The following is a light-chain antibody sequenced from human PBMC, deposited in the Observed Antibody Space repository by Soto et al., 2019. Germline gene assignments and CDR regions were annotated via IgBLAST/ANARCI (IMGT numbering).Light chain of an antibody. J-gene: IGLJ1*01. CDR2: EVS. CDR3: CSYAGRTTPYV. V-gene: IGLV2-23*02. Sequence: QPVLTQPASVSGSPGQSSTISCTRTSSDVGSYNLVSWYQHHPGKAPKLMIYEVSERPSGVSNRFSGSKSGNTASLTISGLQAEDEADYYCCSYAGRTTPYVFGTGTKVTVL. CDR1: SSDVGSYNL.